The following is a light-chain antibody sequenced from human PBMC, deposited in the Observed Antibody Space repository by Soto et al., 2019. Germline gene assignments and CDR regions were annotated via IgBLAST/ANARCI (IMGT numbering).Light chain of an antibody. V-gene: IGLV2-14*01. CDR1: SRELGGYNY. CDR3: SSYTSSSTLDV. CDR2: DVS. J-gene: IGLJ1*01. Sequence: SVLTQAAPVAGAPGQVINISWTGTSRELGGYNYVSWYQQHPGKAPKLMIYDVSNRPSGVSNRFSGSKSGNTASLTISGLQAEDEADYYCSSYTSSSTLDVFGTGTKVTVL.